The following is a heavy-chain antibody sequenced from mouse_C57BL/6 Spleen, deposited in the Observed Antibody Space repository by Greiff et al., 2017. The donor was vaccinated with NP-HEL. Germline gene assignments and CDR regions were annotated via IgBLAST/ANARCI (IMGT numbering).Heavy chain of an antibody. CDR3: ARGRGSYGGYGGYYFDY. Sequence: EVKLMESGPGLVKPSQSLSLTCSVTGYSITSGYYWNWIRQFPGNKLEWMGYISYDGSNNYNPYLKNRISLTRDTYKNQFFLKLNSVTTEDTATYYCARGRGSYGGYGGYYFDYWGQGTTLTVSS. V-gene: IGHV3-6*01. D-gene: IGHD1-1*02. CDR1: GYSITSGYY. J-gene: IGHJ2*01. CDR2: ISYDGSN.